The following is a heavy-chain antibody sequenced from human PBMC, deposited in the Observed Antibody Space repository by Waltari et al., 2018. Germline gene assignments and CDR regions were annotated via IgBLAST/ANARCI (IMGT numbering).Heavy chain of an antibody. CDR1: GGSFSGYY. V-gene: IGHV4-34*01. CDR2: INHSGST. CDR3: ARGRTRIYGSGSAVDY. D-gene: IGHD3-10*01. J-gene: IGHJ4*02. Sequence: QVQLQQWGAGLLKPSETLSLTCAVYGGSFSGYYWSWIRQPPGKGLEWIGEINHSGSTNNNPCRKSRVTISVDPSKNQFSLKLSSVTAADTAVDYCARGRTRIYGSGSAVDYWGQGTLVTVSS.